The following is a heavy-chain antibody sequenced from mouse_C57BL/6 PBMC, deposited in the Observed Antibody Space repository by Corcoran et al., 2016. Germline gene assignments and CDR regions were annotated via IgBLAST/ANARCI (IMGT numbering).Heavy chain of an antibody. CDR1: GYTFTTYG. D-gene: IGHD1-1*01. CDR2: INTYSGVP. V-gene: IGHV9-3*01. Sequence: QIQLVQSGPELMKPGETVKISCKASGYTFTTYGMSWVKQTPGKGLKWMGWINTYSGVPTYADDFKGRFAFSLETSASTAYLQINNLKKEDTATYFGARGYYGSSSWFAYWGQGTLVTVSA. CDR3: ARGYYGSSSWFAY. J-gene: IGHJ3*01.